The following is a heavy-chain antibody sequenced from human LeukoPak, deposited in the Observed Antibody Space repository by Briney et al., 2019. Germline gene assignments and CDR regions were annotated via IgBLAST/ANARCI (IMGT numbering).Heavy chain of an antibody. CDR2: IYPGDSDT. D-gene: IGHD3-22*01. J-gene: IGHJ3*02. Sequence: GESLKISCKGSGYSFTSYWIGWVRQMPGRGLEWMGIIYPGDSDTRYSPSFQGQVTISADKSISTAYLQWSSLKASDTAVYYCARLMGDDSSGYYLDAFDIWGQGTMVAVSS. V-gene: IGHV5-51*01. CDR1: GYSFTSYW. CDR3: ARLMGDDSSGYYLDAFDI.